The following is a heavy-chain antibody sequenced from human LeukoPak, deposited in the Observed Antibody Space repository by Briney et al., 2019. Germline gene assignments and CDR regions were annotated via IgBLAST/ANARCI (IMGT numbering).Heavy chain of an antibody. D-gene: IGHD3-3*01. Sequence: GGSLRLSCAASGFTFSSYAMSWVRQAPGKGLEWVSAISGSGGSTYYADSVKGRFTISRDNSKYTLYLQMNSLRAEDTAVYYCAADYDFWSGHDYWGQGTLVTVSS. CDR1: GFTFSSYA. J-gene: IGHJ4*02. CDR3: AADYDFWSGHDY. V-gene: IGHV3-23*01. CDR2: ISGSGGST.